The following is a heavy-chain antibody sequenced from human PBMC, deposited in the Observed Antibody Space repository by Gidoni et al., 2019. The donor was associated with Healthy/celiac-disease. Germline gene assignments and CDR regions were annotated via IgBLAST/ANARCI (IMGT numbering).Heavy chain of an antibody. CDR1: GFTFSSYS. CDR2: ISSSSSYI. J-gene: IGHJ5*02. V-gene: IGHV3-21*01. D-gene: IGHD4-4*01. Sequence: EVQLVESGGGLVKPGGSLRLSCAASGFTFSSYSMNWVRQAPGKGLEWVSSISSSSSYIYYADSVKGRFTISRDNAKNSLYLQMNSLRAEDTAVYYCAREVQFLPGDGFDPWGQGTLVTVSS. CDR3: AREVQFLPGDGFDP.